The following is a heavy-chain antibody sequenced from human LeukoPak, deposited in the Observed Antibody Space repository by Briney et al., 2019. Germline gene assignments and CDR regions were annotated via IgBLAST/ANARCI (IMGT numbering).Heavy chain of an antibody. V-gene: IGHV3-7*01. J-gene: IGHJ4*02. CDR3: VRDQGAAGDY. CDR2: IDQDGNDK. D-gene: IGHD6-13*01. CDR1: WSIFSSYW. Sequence: GGSLRLSCADSWSIFSSYWMTWVGQAPGKGLEWVSNIDQDGNDKSYVNSVKGRFTISRDNAKNSLYLELNSLRAEDTALYYCVRDQGAAGDYWGQGTLVIVS.